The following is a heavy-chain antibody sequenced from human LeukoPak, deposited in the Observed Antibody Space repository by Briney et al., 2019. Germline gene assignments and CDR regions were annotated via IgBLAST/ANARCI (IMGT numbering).Heavy chain of an antibody. J-gene: IGHJ4*02. CDR1: GGSVSDYY. CDR2: IYHTGST. Sequence: SETLSLTCTISGGSVSDYYWSWIRQSPGKGLEWIGYIYHTGSTSYSPSLKSRVTISADTSQNQFSLKLSSVTAADTAVYYCASYGGVAAAGAVGSVDYWGQGTLVTVSS. D-gene: IGHD6-13*01. CDR3: ASYGGVAAAGAVGSVDY. V-gene: IGHV4-59*02.